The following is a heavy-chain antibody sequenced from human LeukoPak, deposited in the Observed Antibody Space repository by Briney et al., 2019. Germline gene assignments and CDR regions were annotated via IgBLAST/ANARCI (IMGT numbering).Heavy chain of an antibody. CDR1: GGSMNSYY. D-gene: IGHD3-9*01. CDR2: IYCSGST. J-gene: IGHJ4*02. CDR3: ARHVWLQPFDY. Sequence: SETLSLTCSVSGGSMNSYYWSWIRQSPGKGLEWIGYIYCSGSTNYNPSLKSRVTISVDTSKNQFSLKLSSVTAADTAVYYCARHVWLQPFDYWGQGTLVTVSS. V-gene: IGHV4-59*08.